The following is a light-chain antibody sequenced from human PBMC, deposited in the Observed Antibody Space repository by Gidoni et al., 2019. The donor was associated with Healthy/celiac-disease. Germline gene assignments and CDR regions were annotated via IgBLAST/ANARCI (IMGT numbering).Light chain of an antibody. J-gene: IGKJ5*01. CDR3: QQRSNLPLPG. CDR1: QSVSSY. CDR2: DAS. Sequence: EIVLTQSPATLSLSPGERATLYCRASQSVSSYLAWYQQKPGQAPMLLIYDASNRATCIPTRFSGSGSGTDFTLTISSLEPEDFAVYYWQQRSNLPLPGFGQGTRLEIK. V-gene: IGKV3-11*01.